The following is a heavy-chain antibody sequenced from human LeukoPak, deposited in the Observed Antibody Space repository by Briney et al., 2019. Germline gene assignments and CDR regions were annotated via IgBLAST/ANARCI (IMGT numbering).Heavy chain of an antibody. CDR1: GGSFSGYY. CDR3: ARSGGVYCSGGSCYSR. Sequence: SETLSLTCAVYGGSFSGYYWSWIRQPPGKGLEWIGEINHSGSTNYNPSLKSRVTISVDTSKNQFSLKLSSVTAADTAVYYCARSGGVYCSGGSCYSRWGQGTLVTVSS. V-gene: IGHV4-34*01. CDR2: INHSGST. D-gene: IGHD2-15*01. J-gene: IGHJ4*02.